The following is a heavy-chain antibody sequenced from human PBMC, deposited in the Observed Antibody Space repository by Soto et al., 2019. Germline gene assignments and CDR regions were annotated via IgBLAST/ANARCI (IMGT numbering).Heavy chain of an antibody. D-gene: IGHD6-19*01. J-gene: IGHJ4*02. V-gene: IGHV6-1*01. Sequence: PSQTLSLTCAISGDSVSSNSAAWNWIRQSPSRGLEWLGRTYYRSKWYNDYAVSVKSRITINPDTSKNQFSLKLSSVTAADTAVYYCALIAVAAEAEKYYFDYWGQGTLVTVSS. CDR1: GDSVSSNSAA. CDR3: ALIAVAAEAEKYYFDY. CDR2: TYYRSKWYN.